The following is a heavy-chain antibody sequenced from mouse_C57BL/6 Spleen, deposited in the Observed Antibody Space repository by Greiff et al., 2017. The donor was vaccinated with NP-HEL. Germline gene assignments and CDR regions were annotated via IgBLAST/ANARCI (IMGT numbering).Heavy chain of an antibody. V-gene: IGHV1-15*01. CDR3: SLCYDYPSFDY. Sequence: QVQLQQSGAELVRPGASVTLSCKASGYTFTDYEMHWVKQTPVHGLEWIGAIDPETGGTAYNQKFKGKALLTADKSSSTTYMELRSLTSEDSAVYYCSLCYDYPSFDYRGQGTTLTVSS. CDR2: IDPETGGT. J-gene: IGHJ2*01. D-gene: IGHD2-4*01. CDR1: GYTFTDYE.